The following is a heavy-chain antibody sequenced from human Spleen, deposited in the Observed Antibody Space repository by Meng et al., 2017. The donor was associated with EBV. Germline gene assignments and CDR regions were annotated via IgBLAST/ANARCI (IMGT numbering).Heavy chain of an antibody. CDR2: MNPNSGNT. V-gene: IGHV1-8*01. CDR1: GYTFTNYD. D-gene: IGHD4-23*01. Sequence: QVQVVQAGAEVKKPGASVKVSCKASGYTFTNYDINWVRQATGQGLEWMGWMNPNSGNTGSAQKFQGRVTITRNTSISTAYMELSSLKSEDTAVYYCSTYGGTDFDYWGLGTLVTVSS. J-gene: IGHJ4*02. CDR3: STYGGTDFDY.